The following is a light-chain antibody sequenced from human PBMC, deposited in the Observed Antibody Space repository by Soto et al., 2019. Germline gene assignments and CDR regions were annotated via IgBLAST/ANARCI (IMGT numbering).Light chain of an antibody. CDR1: QSVSSSY. Sequence: EIVLTQSPGTLSLSPGERATLSCRASQSVSSSYLAWYQQKPGQAPRLLIYGASSRATGIPDRFSGSWSATVFTLTISILEPEDFAVYYCPQYGSSVTFGHGTNVDIK. J-gene: IGKJ3*01. CDR2: GAS. V-gene: IGKV3-20*01. CDR3: PQYGSSVT.